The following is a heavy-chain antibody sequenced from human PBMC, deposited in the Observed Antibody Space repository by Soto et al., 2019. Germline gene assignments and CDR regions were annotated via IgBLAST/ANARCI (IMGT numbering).Heavy chain of an antibody. D-gene: IGHD2-21*01. V-gene: IGHV3-64D*06. Sequence: GGSLRLSCSASGFAFSSYAMHWVRQTPGKGLEYVSAISPQGGSTYYADSVKGRFTISRDDSKNTVYLQMSSLRPDDTAVYYCVKMMIARGAFDLWGQGNLVTVSS. CDR3: VKMMIARGAFDL. CDR1: GFAFSSYA. CDR2: ISPQGGST. J-gene: IGHJ4*02.